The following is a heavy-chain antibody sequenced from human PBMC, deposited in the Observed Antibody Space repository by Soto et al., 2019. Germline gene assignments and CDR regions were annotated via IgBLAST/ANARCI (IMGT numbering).Heavy chain of an antibody. CDR3: AQGGYCSGGSCYPAIYYFDY. V-gene: IGHV3-23*01. Sequence: EVQLLESGGGLVQPGGSLRLSCAASGFTFSSYAMSWVRQAPGKGLEWVSGISGSGGSTYYVDSVKGRFTISRDNSKNTLYLQMNSLRAEDTAVYYCAQGGYCSGGSCYPAIYYFDYWGQGTLVTVSS. CDR1: GFTFSSYA. J-gene: IGHJ4*02. D-gene: IGHD2-15*01. CDR2: ISGSGGST.